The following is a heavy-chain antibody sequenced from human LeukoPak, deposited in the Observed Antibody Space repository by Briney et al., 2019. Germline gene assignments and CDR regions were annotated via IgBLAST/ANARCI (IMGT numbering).Heavy chain of an antibody. CDR1: GYTFTGYY. Sequence: GAPVKVSCKASGYTFTGYYMHWVRQAPGQGLEWMGRINPNSGGTNYAQKFQGRVTMTRDTSISTAYMELSRLRSDDTAVYYCARVLLWFGESSYYFDYWGQGTLVTVSS. V-gene: IGHV1-2*06. CDR2: INPNSGGT. D-gene: IGHD3-10*01. CDR3: ARVLLWFGESSYYFDY. J-gene: IGHJ4*02.